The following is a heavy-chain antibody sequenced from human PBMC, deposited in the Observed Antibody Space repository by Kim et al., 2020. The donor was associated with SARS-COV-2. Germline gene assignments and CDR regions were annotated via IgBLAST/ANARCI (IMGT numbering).Heavy chain of an antibody. CDR1: GGSISSSSYY. V-gene: IGHV4-39*01. CDR3: ARPGAYCSSTSCYADWAFDI. Sequence: SETLSLTCTVSGGSISSSSYYWGWIRQPPGKGLEWIGSIYYSGSTYYNPSLKSRVTISVDTSKNQFSLKLSSVTAADTAVYYCARPGAYCSSTSCYADWAFDIWGQGTMVTVSS. CDR2: IYYSGST. D-gene: IGHD2-2*01. J-gene: IGHJ3*02.